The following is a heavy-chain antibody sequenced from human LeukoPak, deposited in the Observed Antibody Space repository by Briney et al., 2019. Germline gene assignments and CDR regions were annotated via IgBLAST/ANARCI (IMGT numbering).Heavy chain of an antibody. CDR3: AKDLYYYASGSYFH. J-gene: IGHJ4*02. CDR1: GGSISNSYW. D-gene: IGHD3-10*01. Sequence: SETLSLTCTVSGGSISNSYWCSWVRQTPGKGLEWIGEISHSGRTSYNPSLKSRVTISVDESKNQFSLKLSSVTAADTAVYYCAKDLYYYASGSYFHWGQGTLVTVSS. CDR2: ISHSGRT. V-gene: IGHV4-4*02.